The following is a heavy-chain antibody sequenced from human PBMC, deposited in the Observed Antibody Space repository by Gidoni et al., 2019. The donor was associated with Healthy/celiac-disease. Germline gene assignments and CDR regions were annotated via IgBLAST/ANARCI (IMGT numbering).Heavy chain of an antibody. CDR2: IYYSGST. Sequence: QVQLQESGPGLVKPSETLSLTCTVSGGSICSYYWSWIRQPPGKGLEWIGYIYYSGSTNYNPSLKSRVTISVDTSKNQFSLKLSSVTAADTAIYYCARDRRVVPAAIEYYYYMDVWGKGTTVTVSS. V-gene: IGHV4-59*01. CDR1: GGSICSYY. J-gene: IGHJ6*03. D-gene: IGHD2-2*02. CDR3: ARDRRVVPAAIEYYYYMDV.